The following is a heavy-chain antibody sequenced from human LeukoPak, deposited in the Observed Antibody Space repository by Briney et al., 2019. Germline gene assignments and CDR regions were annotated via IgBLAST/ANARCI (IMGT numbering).Heavy chain of an antibody. Sequence: GASVKVSCKASGGTFSSHAISWVRQAPGQGLEWMGGIIPVFGTANYAQKFQGRVTITTDESTSTAYMELSSLRSEDTAVYYCARHGYYYYYMDVWGKGTTVTVSS. CDR3: ARHGYYYYYMDV. V-gene: IGHV1-69*05. CDR1: GGTFSSHA. J-gene: IGHJ6*03. CDR2: IIPVFGTA.